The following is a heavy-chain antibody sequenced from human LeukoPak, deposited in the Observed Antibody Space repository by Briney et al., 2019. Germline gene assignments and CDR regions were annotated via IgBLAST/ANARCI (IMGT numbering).Heavy chain of an antibody. Sequence: GGSLRLSCAASGFTFSNFGMHWVRQAPGKGLEWVSSISSSGSYIYYADSVKGRFTISRDNAKNSLFLQMNSLRADDTAVYYCARVWRSGPPRYMDVWGKGTTATISS. D-gene: IGHD6-19*01. CDR1: GFTFSNFG. CDR3: ARVWRSGPPRYMDV. CDR2: ISSSGSYI. V-gene: IGHV3-21*01. J-gene: IGHJ6*03.